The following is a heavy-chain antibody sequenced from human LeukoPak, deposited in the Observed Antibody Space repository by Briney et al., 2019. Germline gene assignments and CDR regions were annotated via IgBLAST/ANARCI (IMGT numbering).Heavy chain of an antibody. Sequence: SETLSLTCSVSGDSMSNYYWNWIRQPPGKSLEWIGLIFHSGYTTYNPSLQTRVTMSIDTSKNEFSLTLTSVTTADTAVYYCVRGHSILGVEARFDPWGQGALVTVSS. J-gene: IGHJ5*02. CDR3: VRGHSILGVEARFDP. CDR2: IFHSGYT. V-gene: IGHV4-59*01. D-gene: IGHD3-3*01. CDR1: GDSMSNYY.